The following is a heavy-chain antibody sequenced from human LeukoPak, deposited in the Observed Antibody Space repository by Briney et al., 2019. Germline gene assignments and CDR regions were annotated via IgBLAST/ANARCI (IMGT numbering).Heavy chain of an antibody. V-gene: IGHV3-23*01. D-gene: IGHD3-9*01. CDR3: AKDGRRYYEVYYFDY. CDR2: ISGSGGST. J-gene: IGHJ4*02. CDR1: GFTFSSYA. Sequence: GGSLRLSCAASGFTFSSYAMSCVRQAPGKGLEWVSAISGSGGSTYYADSVKGRFTISRDNSKITLYLQMNSLRAEDTAVYYCAKDGRRYYEVYYFDYWGQGTLVTVSS.